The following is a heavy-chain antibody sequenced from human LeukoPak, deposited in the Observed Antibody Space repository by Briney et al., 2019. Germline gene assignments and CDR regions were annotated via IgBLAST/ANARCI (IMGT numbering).Heavy chain of an antibody. CDR3: AKDYCSRTGCPIDY. Sequence: TGGSLRLSCAASGFTFSSYGMHWVRQAPGKGLEWVAFIRYDGTNKYYADFVKGRFTISRDNSKNMMHLQINSLRAEDTAVYYCAKDYCSRTGCPIDYWGRGTLVTVSS. D-gene: IGHD2-2*01. J-gene: IGHJ4*02. V-gene: IGHV3-30*02. CDR2: IRYDGTNK. CDR1: GFTFSSYG.